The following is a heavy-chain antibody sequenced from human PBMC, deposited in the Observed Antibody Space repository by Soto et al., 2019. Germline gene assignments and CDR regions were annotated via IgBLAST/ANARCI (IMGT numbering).Heavy chain of an antibody. CDR1: GFTFSSYA. J-gene: IGHJ4*02. CDR3: ARVSGYLFDY. CDR2: ISYDGSNK. Sequence: GGSLRLSCAASGFTFSSYAMHWVRQAPGKGLEWVAVISYDGSNKYYADSVKGRFTISRDNSKNTLYLQMNSLRAEDTAVYYCARVSGYLFDYWGQGTLVTVSS. D-gene: IGHD3-22*01. V-gene: IGHV3-30-3*01.